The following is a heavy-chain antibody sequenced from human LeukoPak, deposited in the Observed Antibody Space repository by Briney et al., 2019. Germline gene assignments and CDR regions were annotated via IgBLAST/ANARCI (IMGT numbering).Heavy chain of an antibody. CDR3: ARYCSSTSCYWFDP. V-gene: IGHV4-30-4*01. Sequence: SETLSLTCTVSGGSISRGDYYWSWIRQPPGKGLDWIGYIYYSGSTYYNPSLKSRVTISVDTSKNQFSLKLSSVTAADTAVYYCARYCSSTSCYWFDPWGQGTLVTVSS. CDR1: GGSISRGDYY. J-gene: IGHJ5*02. D-gene: IGHD2-2*01. CDR2: IYYSGST.